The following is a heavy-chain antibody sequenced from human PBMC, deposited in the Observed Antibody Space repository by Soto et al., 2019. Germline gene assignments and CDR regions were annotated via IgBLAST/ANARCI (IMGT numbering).Heavy chain of an antibody. CDR2: IWYDGSKK. CDR3: AKDSPRPPACSGGSCYVPAEYFQH. CDR1: GFTFSSYG. V-gene: IGHV3-33*06. Sequence: PGGSLRLSCAASGFTFSSYGMHWVRQAPGKGLEWVAAIWYDGSKKYSVDSVKGRFTISRDNSKNSLYLQMNSLRAEDTAVYYCAKDSPRPPACSGGSCYVPAEYFQHWGQGTLVTVSS. J-gene: IGHJ1*01. D-gene: IGHD2-15*01.